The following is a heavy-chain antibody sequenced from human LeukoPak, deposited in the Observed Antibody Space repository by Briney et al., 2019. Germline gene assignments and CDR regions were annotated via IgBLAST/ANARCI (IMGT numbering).Heavy chain of an antibody. Sequence: KPGGSLRLSCAGWGFPFSGYSMNWVRQTPGKGLEWVSSMSILSGITYYAESVKGRFTVSRDNAKNLLHLQMNSLRVEDTAIYYCAREFEYSTSGAGYWGQGTLVTVSS. CDR2: MSILSGIT. CDR1: GFPFSGYS. V-gene: IGHV3-21*01. CDR3: AREFEYSTSGAGY. D-gene: IGHD6-6*01. J-gene: IGHJ4*02.